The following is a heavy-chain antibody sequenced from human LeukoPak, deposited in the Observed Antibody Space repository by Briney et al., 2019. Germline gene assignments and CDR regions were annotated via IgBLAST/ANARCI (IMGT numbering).Heavy chain of an antibody. CDR3: ARDDIGDSSLP. Sequence: ASVKVSCKTSGYTFTGCYLHWVRQAPGQGLEWMGWINPNSGGTNYAQKFQGRVTMTRDTSITTAYMEMSRLRSDDTAVYYCARDDIGDSSLPWGQGTLVTVSS. J-gene: IGHJ5*02. CDR2: INPNSGGT. D-gene: IGHD3-22*01. V-gene: IGHV1-2*02. CDR1: GYTFTGCY.